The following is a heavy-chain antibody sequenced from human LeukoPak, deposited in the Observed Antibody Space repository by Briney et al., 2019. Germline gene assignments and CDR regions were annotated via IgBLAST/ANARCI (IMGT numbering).Heavy chain of an antibody. J-gene: IGHJ6*02. Sequence: PGRSLRLSCAASGFTFDDYAMHWVRQAPGKGLEWVSGISWNSGSIGYADSVKGRFTISRDNAKNSLYLQMNSLRAEDTALYYCAKDLSESSLGTGYGMDVWGQGTTVTVSS. CDR1: GFTFDDYA. CDR2: ISWNSGSI. CDR3: AKDLSESSLGTGYGMDV. V-gene: IGHV3-9*01. D-gene: IGHD2-8*02.